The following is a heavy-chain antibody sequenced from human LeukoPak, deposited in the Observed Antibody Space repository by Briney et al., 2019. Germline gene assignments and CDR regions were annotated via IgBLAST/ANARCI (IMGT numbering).Heavy chain of an antibody. Sequence: PGGSLRLSCVVSGFTFNNYAMHWVRQAPGKGLQWVAVISYYGSNKYYADSVKGRFTISRDNSKNTLYLQMNSLRAEDTAVYYCARARDGYNIVFPWDYWGQGTLVTVSS. D-gene: IGHD5-24*01. V-gene: IGHV3-30*04. CDR3: ARARDGYNIVFPWDY. J-gene: IGHJ4*02. CDR2: ISYYGSNK. CDR1: GFTFNNYA.